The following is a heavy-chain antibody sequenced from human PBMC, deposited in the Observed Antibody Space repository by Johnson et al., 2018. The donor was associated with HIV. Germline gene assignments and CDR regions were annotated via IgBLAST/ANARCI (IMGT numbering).Heavy chain of an antibody. J-gene: IGHJ3*02. Sequence: QVQLVESGGGVVQPGGSLTLSCAASGFSFSSYGIHWVRQAPGKGLEWVTFIQYDRSSKYSADSVKGRFIISRDISKKTVFLQMNSLRPEDTAVYYCAKETRDSRSAFDIWGQGTMVTVSS. CDR2: IQYDRSSK. V-gene: IGHV3-30*02. D-gene: IGHD3-22*01. CDR3: AKETRDSRSAFDI. CDR1: GFSFSSYG.